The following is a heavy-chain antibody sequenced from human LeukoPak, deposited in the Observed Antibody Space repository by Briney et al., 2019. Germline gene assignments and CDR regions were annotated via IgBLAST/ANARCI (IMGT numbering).Heavy chain of an antibody. CDR3: AASRGWFAFDI. CDR2: IKEDGSTR. V-gene: IGHV3-7*01. CDR1: GFTFNNYW. Sequence: GGSLRLSCAASGFTFNNYWIIWVRQAPGKGLEWVANIKEDGSTRFFAESVKGRFTFSRDNVHSSLYLQMSSLRVDDTAIYYCAASRGWFAFDIWGQVTMVTVAS. D-gene: IGHD2-15*01. J-gene: IGHJ3*02.